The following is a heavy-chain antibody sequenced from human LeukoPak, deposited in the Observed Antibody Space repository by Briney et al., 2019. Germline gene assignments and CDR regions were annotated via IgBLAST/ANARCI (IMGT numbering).Heavy chain of an antibody. CDR1: GGSISSYY. J-gene: IGHJ5*02. CDR3: ASGGRVGVLWGWFDP. Sequence: SETLSLTCTVSGGSISSYYWSWIRQPAGKVLEWIGRIYTSGSTNYNPSLKSRVTMSVDTSKNQFSLKLSAVTAADTAVYYCASGGRVGVLWGWFDPWGQGTLVTVSS. V-gene: IGHV4-4*07. D-gene: IGHD2-15*01. CDR2: IYTSGST.